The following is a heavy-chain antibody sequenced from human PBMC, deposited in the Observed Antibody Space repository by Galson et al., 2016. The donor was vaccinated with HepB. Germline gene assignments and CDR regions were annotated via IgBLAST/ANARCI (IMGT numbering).Heavy chain of an antibody. D-gene: IGHD3-22*01. J-gene: IGHJ4*02. Sequence: SLRLSCAASGFTFSSYSMNWVRQAPGKGLEWVSYISSSSNTIYYADSVKGRFTISRDNAKNSLYLQMNSLRDEDTAVYYCARVGPEDYDSSGLDYWGQGILVTVSS. CDR2: ISSSSNTI. CDR1: GFTFSSYS. CDR3: ARVGPEDYDSSGLDY. V-gene: IGHV3-48*02.